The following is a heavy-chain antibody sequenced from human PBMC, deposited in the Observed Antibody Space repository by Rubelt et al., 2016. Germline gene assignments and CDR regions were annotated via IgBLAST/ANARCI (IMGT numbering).Heavy chain of an antibody. J-gene: IGHJ4*02. CDR3: ARDSAGVGVDY. Sequence: EVQLVESGGGLVQPGGSLRLSCAASGFTFGNHWMSWIRQAPGKGLEWVANIKQDGRENSYVDSVKVRFTISRDNAKNLLYLRMNIMTADNTAVYYCARDSAGVGVDYWGQGTLVSVSS. D-gene: IGHD1-26*01. CDR1: GFTFGNHW. V-gene: IGHV3-7*03. CDR2: IKQDGREN.